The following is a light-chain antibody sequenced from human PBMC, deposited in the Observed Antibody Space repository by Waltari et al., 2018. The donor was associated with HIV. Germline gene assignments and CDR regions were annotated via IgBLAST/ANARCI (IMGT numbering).Light chain of an antibody. CDR1: TSNVGAGHD. CDR2: CFN. CDR3: QSYDSTLSAVI. V-gene: IGLV1-40*01. Sequence: QSVLTQPPSVSGAPGQRVTISCTGSTSNVGAGHDVHWYPHLLGTAPKLLINCFNSRPSGLPARFSGAKSGPSASLAITGLQAEDEADYYCQSYDSTLSAVIFGGGTKLTVL. J-gene: IGLJ2*01.